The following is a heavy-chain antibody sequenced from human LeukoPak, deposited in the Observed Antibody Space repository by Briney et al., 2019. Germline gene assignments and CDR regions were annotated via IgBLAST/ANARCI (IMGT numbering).Heavy chain of an antibody. V-gene: IGHV3-21*01. CDR3: ARAVWDSSGHLFDY. D-gene: IGHD3-22*01. Sequence: GGSLRLSCAASGFTFSSYSMNWVRQAPGKGLEWVSSISSSSSFIYYADSVKGRFTIYTDNAKNSLYLQMDSLRGEDTAVYFCARAVWDSSGHLFDYWGQGTLVSVSS. CDR1: GFTFSSYS. J-gene: IGHJ4*02. CDR2: ISSSSSFI.